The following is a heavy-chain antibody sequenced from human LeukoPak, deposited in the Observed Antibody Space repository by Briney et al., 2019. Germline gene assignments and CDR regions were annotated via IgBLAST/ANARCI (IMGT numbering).Heavy chain of an antibody. J-gene: IGHJ4*02. CDR3: AKGVIPAVDY. V-gene: IGHV3-23*01. D-gene: IGHD2-2*01. Sequence: GGSLRLSCAASGFTFSNYAMSWVRQAPGKGLEWVSGISGSGSSTYYADSVKGGFTISRDNSKNTLYLQMNSLRAEDTAVYYCAKGVIPAVDYWGQGTLVTVSS. CDR1: GFTFSNYA. CDR2: ISGSGSST.